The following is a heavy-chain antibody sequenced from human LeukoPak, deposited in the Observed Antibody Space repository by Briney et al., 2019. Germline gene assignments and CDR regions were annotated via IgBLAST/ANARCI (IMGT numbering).Heavy chain of an antibody. V-gene: IGHV3-11*01. J-gene: IGHJ4*02. CDR3: ATLGDYYDSSGYSFDY. D-gene: IGHD3-22*01. CDR1: GFTLSDYY. Sequence: GGSLRLSCAASGFTLSDYYMSWIRQAPGKGLEWVSYISSSGSTIYYADSVKGRFTISRDNAKNSLYLQMNSLRAEDTAVYYCATLGDYYDSSGYSFDYWGQGTLVTVSS. CDR2: ISSSGSTI.